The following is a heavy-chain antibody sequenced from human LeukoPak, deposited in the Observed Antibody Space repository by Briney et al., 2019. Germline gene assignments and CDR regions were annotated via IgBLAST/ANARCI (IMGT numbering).Heavy chain of an antibody. V-gene: IGHV4-59*08. J-gene: IGHJ4*02. D-gene: IGHD2-2*02. CDR2: IYYSGST. Sequence: PSETLSLTCTVSGGSISSYYWSWIRQPPGKGLEWIGYIYYSGSTNYNPSLKSRVTISVDTSKNQFSLKLSSVTAADTAVYYCARQPDYCSSTSCYTVGVFDYWGQGTLVTVSS. CDR3: ARQPDYCSSTSCYTVGVFDY. CDR1: GGSISSYY.